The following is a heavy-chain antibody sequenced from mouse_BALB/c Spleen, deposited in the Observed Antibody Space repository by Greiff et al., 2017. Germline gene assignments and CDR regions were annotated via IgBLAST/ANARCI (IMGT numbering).Heavy chain of an antibody. J-gene: IGHJ2*01. V-gene: IGHV1-87*01. CDR3: ARCDDGNYGFDY. CDR2: IYPGDGDT. Sequence: QVQLKQSGAELARPGASVKLSCKASGYTFTSYWMQWVKQRPGQGLEWIGAIYPGDGDTRYTQKFKGKATLTADKSSSTAYMQLSSLASEDSAVYYSARCDDGNYGFDYWGQGTTLTVSS. CDR1: GYTFTSYW. D-gene: IGHD2-1*01.